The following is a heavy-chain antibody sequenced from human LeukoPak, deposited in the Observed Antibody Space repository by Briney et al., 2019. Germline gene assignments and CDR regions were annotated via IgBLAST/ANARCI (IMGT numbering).Heavy chain of an antibody. D-gene: IGHD6-19*01. CDR1: GGSISSYY. V-gene: IGHV4-4*07. Sequence: SETLSLTCTVSGGSISSYYWSWIRQPAGKGLEWIGRIYTSGSTNYNPSLKSRVTMSVDTSKNQFSLKLSSVTAADTAVYYCARDDGAVAGIGFNWLDPWGQGTLVTVSS. J-gene: IGHJ5*02. CDR2: IYTSGST. CDR3: ARDDGAVAGIGFNWLDP.